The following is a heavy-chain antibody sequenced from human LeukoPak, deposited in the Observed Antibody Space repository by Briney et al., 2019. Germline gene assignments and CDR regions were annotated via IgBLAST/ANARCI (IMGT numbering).Heavy chain of an antibody. D-gene: IGHD3-22*01. CDR1: GFTFSDHY. Sequence: GGSLRLSCAASGFTFSDHYMDWVRQAPGKGLEWVGRTRNKANSYTTEYAASVKGRFTISRDDSKNSLYLQMNSLKTEDTAVYYCAREDSSGYYYWYFDLWGRGTLVTVSS. V-gene: IGHV3-72*01. CDR3: AREDSSGYYYWYFDL. J-gene: IGHJ2*01. CDR2: TRNKANSYTT.